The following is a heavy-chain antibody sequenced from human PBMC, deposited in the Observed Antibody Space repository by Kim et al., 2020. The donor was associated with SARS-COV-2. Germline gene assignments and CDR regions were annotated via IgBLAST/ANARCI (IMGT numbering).Heavy chain of an antibody. D-gene: IGHD2-2*01. CDR2: IRSKGFGGTT. Sequence: GGSLRLSCTASGFTFGDYALNWFRQAPGKGLEWVGFIRSKGFGGTTEYAASVKGRITISRDDSKSIAYVQMDSLKTEDTAVYYCTRVGKSLVGSFYYYMDVWGKGTTVTVSS. CDR3: TRVGKSLVGSFYYYMDV. CDR1: GFTFGDYA. V-gene: IGHV3-49*03. J-gene: IGHJ6*03.